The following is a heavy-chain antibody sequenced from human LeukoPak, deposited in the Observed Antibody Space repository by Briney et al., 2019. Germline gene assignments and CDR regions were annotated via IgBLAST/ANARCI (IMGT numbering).Heavy chain of an antibody. D-gene: IGHD5-24*01. CDR3: ARGPGRDFFT. J-gene: IGHJ4*02. V-gene: IGHV4-59*01. CDR2: IYYNGDI. CDR1: DGPISSYY. Sequence: KPSETLSLTCTVSDGPISSYYWSWIRQPPGKGLEWIGYIYYNGDINYNPSLKSRVTISLDTSKNQFSLKLSSMTAADTAMYYCARGPGRDFFTGGRGTLVTVSS.